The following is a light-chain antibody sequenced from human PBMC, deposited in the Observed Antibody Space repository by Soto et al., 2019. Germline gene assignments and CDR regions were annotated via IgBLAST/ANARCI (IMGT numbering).Light chain of an antibody. Sequence: EIVMTQSPATLSVSPGGRATLSCRASQSLANSRLAWYQQKPGQAPRLLIYDVSSRATGIPDRFSGSGSGTDFILTITRLEPEDFAVYYCQQYENSPWTFGQGTKVDIK. CDR2: DVS. J-gene: IGKJ1*01. V-gene: IGKV3-20*01. CDR3: QQYENSPWT. CDR1: QSLANSR.